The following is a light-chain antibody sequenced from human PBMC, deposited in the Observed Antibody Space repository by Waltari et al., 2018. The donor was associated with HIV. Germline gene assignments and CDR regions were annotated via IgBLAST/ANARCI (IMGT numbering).Light chain of an antibody. V-gene: IGKV3-20*01. CDR3: QQYGSSPQT. CDR2: GAC. CDR1: QSVSSSY. Sequence: EIVSTQSPGTLSLSPGERATLSCRASQSVSSSYLAWYQQKPGQAPRPRIYGACSRATGSPDRFSGSGSGTDFTRTISRLEPEDFAVYYCQQYGSSPQTFGQGTKLEIK. J-gene: IGKJ2*01.